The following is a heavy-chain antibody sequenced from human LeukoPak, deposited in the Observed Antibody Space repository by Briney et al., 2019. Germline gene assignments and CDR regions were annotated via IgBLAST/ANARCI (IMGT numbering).Heavy chain of an antibody. CDR1: GGSISSSTYY. CDR2: IYYSGNT. V-gene: IGHV4-39*07. Sequence: PSETLSLTCTVSGGSISSSTYYWGWIRQPPGKGLEWIGSIYYSGNTYYNPSLKSRVTISLDTSKNQFSLKLNSVTAADTAVYYCARVEVTSGSIDYWGQGTLVTVSS. CDR3: ARVEVTSGSIDY. J-gene: IGHJ4*02. D-gene: IGHD3-10*01.